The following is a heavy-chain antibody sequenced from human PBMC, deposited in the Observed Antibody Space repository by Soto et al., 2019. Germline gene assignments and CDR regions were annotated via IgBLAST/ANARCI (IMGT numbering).Heavy chain of an antibody. CDR1: GGSFSGYY. CDR3: ARGPTYSGSYYYGMDV. V-gene: IGHV4-34*01. CDR2: INHSGST. D-gene: IGHD1-26*01. J-gene: IGHJ6*02. Sequence: QVQLQQWGAGLLKPSETLSLPCAVYGGSFSGYYWSWIRQPPGKGLEWIGEINHSGSTNYNPSLKSRVTISVDTSKNQFSLKLSSVTAADTAVCYCARGPTYSGSYYYGMDVWGQGTTVTVSS.